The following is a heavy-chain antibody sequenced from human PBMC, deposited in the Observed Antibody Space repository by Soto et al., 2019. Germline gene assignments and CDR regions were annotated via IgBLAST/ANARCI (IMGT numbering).Heavy chain of an antibody. J-gene: IGHJ4*02. V-gene: IGHV3-33*01. Sequence: QAQLVESGGGVVQPGRSLRLSCAASGFTFSDYAMHWVRQAPGKGLEWVAVIWHDGTNKYYADSVKGRFTISRDNSKITLYLQMNSLRAEDTAVYYCARPALLVTTFDYWGQGPLVTVSS. CDR3: ARPALLVTTFDY. CDR2: IWHDGTNK. D-gene: IGHD4-17*01. CDR1: GFTFSDYA.